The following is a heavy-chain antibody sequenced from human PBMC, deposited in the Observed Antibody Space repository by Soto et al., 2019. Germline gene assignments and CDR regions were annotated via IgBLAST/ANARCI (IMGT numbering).Heavy chain of an antibody. D-gene: IGHD2-21*02. CDR1: GGTFSSYA. CDR3: ARAQHIVVVTAHNWFDP. CDR2: IIPIFGTA. Sequence: ASVKVSCKASGGTFSSYAISWVRQAPGQGLEWMGGIIPIFGTANYAQKFQGRVTITADESTSTAYMELSSLRSEDTAVYYCARAQHIVVVTAHNWFDPWGQGTLVTVSS. V-gene: IGHV1-69*13. J-gene: IGHJ5*02.